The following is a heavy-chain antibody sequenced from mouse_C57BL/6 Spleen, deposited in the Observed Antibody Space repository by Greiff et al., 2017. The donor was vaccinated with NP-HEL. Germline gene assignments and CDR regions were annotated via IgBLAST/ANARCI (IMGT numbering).Heavy chain of an antibody. CDR3: TGEDGFFFDD. CDR2: IRLKSDNYAT. D-gene: IGHD2-3*01. J-gene: IGHJ2*01. V-gene: IGHV6-3*01. CDR1: GFTFSNSW. Sequence: EVKVVESGGGLVPPGGSMKLSCVASGFTFSNSWMNWVRQSPEKGLAWVAQIRLKSDNYATHYAESVKGRFTISRDDSKSSVYLQMNNLRAEDTGIYYCTGEDGFFFDDWGQGTTLTVSS.